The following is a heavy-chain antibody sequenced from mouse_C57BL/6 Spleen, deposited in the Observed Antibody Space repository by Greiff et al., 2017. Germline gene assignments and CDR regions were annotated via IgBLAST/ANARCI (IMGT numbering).Heavy chain of an antibody. J-gene: IGHJ2*01. D-gene: IGHD2-5*01. CDR3: ARRDSNSVWFDY. Sequence: EVQLQQSGPELVKPGASVKISCKASGYTFTDYYMNWVKQSHGKSLEWIGDINPNNGGTSYNQKFKGKATLTVDKSSSTAYMELRSLTSEDSAVYYCARRDSNSVWFDYWGQGPTLTVSS. V-gene: IGHV1-26*01. CDR1: GYTFTDYY. CDR2: INPNNGGT.